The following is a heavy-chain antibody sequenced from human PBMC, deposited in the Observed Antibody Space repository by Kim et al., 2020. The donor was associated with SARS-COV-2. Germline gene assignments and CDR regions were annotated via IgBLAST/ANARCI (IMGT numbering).Heavy chain of an antibody. V-gene: IGHV5-10-1*04. CDR3: ARGSDYDY. CDR2: DSST. D-gene: IGHD4-17*01. J-gene: IGHJ4*02. Sequence: DSSTTYGPSFHGQVTLSADKSISTAYLQWSSLKASDTAIYYCARGSDYDYWGQGTLVTVSS.